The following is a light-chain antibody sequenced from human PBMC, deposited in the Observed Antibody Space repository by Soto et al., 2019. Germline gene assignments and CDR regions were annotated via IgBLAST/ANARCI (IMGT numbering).Light chain of an antibody. CDR2: ATS. CDR1: RIIGHNY. J-gene: IGKJ1*01. CDR3: QQFGDSPQT. Sequence: DNVMTQSPDTLSLSPGDRATLSCRASRIIGHNYLAWYQQKRGQPPRLLIYATSTRATGIPDRFSGSGSVTNFTLTISRLEPEDFAVYYCQQFGDSPQTFGQGTTVEV. V-gene: IGKV3-20*01.